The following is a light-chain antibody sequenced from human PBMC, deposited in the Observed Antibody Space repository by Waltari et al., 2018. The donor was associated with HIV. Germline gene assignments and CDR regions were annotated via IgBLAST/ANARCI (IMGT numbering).Light chain of an antibody. CDR1: SSDVGSYNL. Sequence: QSALTQPASVSGSPGQSITISCTGTSSDVGSYNLVSWYQHHPGKAPKLMIYEGTKRPSGIADRFSGSKSGNTASLTISGLQAEDEADYYCCSYARSSTLYVFGTGTKVTVL. CDR2: EGT. CDR3: CSYARSSTLYV. V-gene: IGLV2-23*01. J-gene: IGLJ1*01.